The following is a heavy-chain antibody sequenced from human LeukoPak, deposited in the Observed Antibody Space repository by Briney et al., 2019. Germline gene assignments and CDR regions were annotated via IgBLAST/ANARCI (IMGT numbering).Heavy chain of an antibody. CDR1: GDSVSNNIAT. CDR3: ARGVATVVTPTSQIDY. V-gene: IGHV6-1*01. D-gene: IGHD4-23*01. Sequence: SQTLSLTCAISGDSVSNNIATWNWVRQSPSRGLEWLGRTYYRSRWGNDYAISVKGRITINPDTSRNQFSLQLNSVTPEDTAVYYCARGVATVVTPTSQIDYWGQGTLVTVSS. CDR2: TYYRSRWGN. J-gene: IGHJ4*02.